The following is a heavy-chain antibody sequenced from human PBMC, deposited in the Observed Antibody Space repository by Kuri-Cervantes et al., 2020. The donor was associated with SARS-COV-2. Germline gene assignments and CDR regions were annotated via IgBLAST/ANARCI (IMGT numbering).Heavy chain of an antibody. Sequence: WVRQAPGKGLEWIGYIYHSGNTYYNPSLKSRVTISVDRSKNQFSLKLSSVTAADTAVYYCARGPQQLVQGSVYYYGMDVWGQGTTVTVSS. D-gene: IGHD6-13*01. J-gene: IGHJ6*02. CDR2: IYHSGNT. CDR3: ARGPQQLVQGSVYYYGMDV. V-gene: IGHV4-30-2*01.